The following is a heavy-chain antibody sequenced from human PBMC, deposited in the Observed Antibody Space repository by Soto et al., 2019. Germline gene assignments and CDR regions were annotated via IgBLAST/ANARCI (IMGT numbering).Heavy chain of an antibody. CDR3: TTDHNWNNPSRPPSVY. CDR1: GLSLSNAW. V-gene: IGHV3-15*01. D-gene: IGHD1-20*01. CDR2: IKSKTDGGTK. Sequence: GPLRLPCAAAGLSLSNAWMSWVGPAPGKVLEWVGRIKSKTDGGTKDYAAPVKGRFTISRDDSKNTLYLQMTSLKTKDTAVYYSTTDHNWNNPSRPPSVYWGQGTLVTVSS. J-gene: IGHJ4*02.